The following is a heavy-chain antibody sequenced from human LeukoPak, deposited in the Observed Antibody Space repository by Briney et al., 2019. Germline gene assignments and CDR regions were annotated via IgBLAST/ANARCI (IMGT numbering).Heavy chain of an antibody. J-gene: IGHJ4*02. Sequence: ASAKVSCKASGYTFTSYGISWVRQAPGQGLEWMGWISAYNGNTNYAQKLQGRVTMTTDTSTSTAYMELRSLRSDDTAVYYCARATYYYDSSGYYGGPYYFDYWGPGALVTVSS. CDR2: ISAYNGNT. CDR3: ARATYYYDSSGYYGGPYYFDY. D-gene: IGHD3-22*01. V-gene: IGHV1-18*01. CDR1: GYTFTSYG.